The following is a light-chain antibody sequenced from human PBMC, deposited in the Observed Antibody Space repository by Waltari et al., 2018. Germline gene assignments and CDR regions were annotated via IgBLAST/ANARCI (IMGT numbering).Light chain of an antibody. CDR3: QQYYTIPVT. J-gene: IGKJ1*01. CDR2: WAS. CDR1: QSVLYSPNNKNY. Sequence: DIVMTQSPDSLAVSLGERATINCKSSQSVLYSPNNKNYVAWYQQKPGQPPKMLIYWASTRESGVPDRFSGSGSGTDFTLTISSLQAEDVAVYYCQQYYTIPVTFGQGTKVEIK. V-gene: IGKV4-1*01.